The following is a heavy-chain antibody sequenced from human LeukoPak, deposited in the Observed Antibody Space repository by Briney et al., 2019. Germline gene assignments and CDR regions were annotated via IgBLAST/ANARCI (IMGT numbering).Heavy chain of an antibody. Sequence: GGSLRLSCAASGFTFSSYAMSWVRQAPGKGLEWVSAISGSGGSTYYADSVKGRFTISRDNSKNTLYLQMSSLRAEDTAVYYCAKDLDPVGAPDYWGQGTLVTVSS. V-gene: IGHV3-23*01. D-gene: IGHD1-26*01. CDR1: GFTFSSYA. CDR3: AKDLDPVGAPDY. CDR2: ISGSGGST. J-gene: IGHJ4*02.